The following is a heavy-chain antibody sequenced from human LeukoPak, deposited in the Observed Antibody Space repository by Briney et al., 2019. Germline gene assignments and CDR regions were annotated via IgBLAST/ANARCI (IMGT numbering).Heavy chain of an antibody. J-gene: IGHJ6*02. Sequence: SETLSLTCTASGGSISGYYWSWIRQPPGKGLEWIGYIYYSGSTNYNPSLKSRVTISVDTSKNQFSLKLSSVTAADTAVYYCARDLRFFGYSYGSQRDYYYGMDVWGQGTTVTVSS. CDR3: ARDLRFFGYSYGSQRDYYYGMDV. V-gene: IGHV4-59*12. CDR1: GGSISGYY. CDR2: IYYSGST. D-gene: IGHD5-18*01.